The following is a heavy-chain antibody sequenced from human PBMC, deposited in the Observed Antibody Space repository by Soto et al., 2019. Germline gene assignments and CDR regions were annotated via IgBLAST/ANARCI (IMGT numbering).Heavy chain of an antibody. CDR1: GGSFTGYF. CDR3: ARGKRMQLWLKSYFDT. J-gene: IGHJ4*02. CDR2: VNHRGET. Sequence: XETLSLTCAVYGGSFTGYFWSWIRHSPGKGLEWIGEVNHRGETNYSPSLKSRLTISGDTSKNHISLKLSSVAAADMAVYYCARGKRMQLWLKSYFDTWGQGPPVTVS. D-gene: IGHD5-18*01. V-gene: IGHV4-34*01.